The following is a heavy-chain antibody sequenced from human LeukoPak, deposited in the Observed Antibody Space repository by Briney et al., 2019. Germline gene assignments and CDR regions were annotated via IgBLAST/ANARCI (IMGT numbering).Heavy chain of an antibody. CDR2: IKQGGSDK. CDR1: GFTLSNYW. CDR3: ARDPFDL. V-gene: IGHV3-7*01. Sequence: GGSLRLSCEASGFTLSNYWMTWVLQAPGKGLKWVATIKQGGSDKFYVDSVKGRFTISGDNAKNSLFLEMNSLRVEDTAVYYCARDPFDLWGQGTRVTVSS. J-gene: IGHJ5*02.